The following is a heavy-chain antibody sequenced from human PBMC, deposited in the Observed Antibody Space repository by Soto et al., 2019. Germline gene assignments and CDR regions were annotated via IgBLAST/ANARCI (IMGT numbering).Heavy chain of an antibody. CDR3: ARDLRGRRSGRFDP. Sequence: QVQLQESGPGLVKPSETLSLTCTLSGDPITSGGFYWTWIRQHPAKGLEWIGYIYYSGVTYYNPSLKSRATISVDTSKTQCSLNLSSVSAADTAMYYCARDLRGRRSGRFDPWGQGTLVTVSS. CDR1: GDPITSGGFY. CDR2: IYYSGVT. V-gene: IGHV4-31*03. J-gene: IGHJ5*02. D-gene: IGHD3-10*01.